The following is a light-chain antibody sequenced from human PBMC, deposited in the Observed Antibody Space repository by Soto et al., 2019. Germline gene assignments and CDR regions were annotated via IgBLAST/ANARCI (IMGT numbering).Light chain of an antibody. CDR3: QQSYSNPLT. CDR1: QSISSH. CDR2: AAS. Sequence: DIQMTQSPSSLSASVGDRLTITCRATQSISSHLNWYQQRPGKAPKLLIYAASSLQSGVPARFSGSRSGTDFTLTISSLQPEDVATYYCQQSYSNPLTFGGGTKVEL. V-gene: IGKV1-39*01. J-gene: IGKJ4*01.